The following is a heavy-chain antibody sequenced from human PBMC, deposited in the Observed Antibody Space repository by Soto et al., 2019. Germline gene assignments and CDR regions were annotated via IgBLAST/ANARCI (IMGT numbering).Heavy chain of an antibody. Sequence: ASVKVSCKASGYTFTSYAMHWVRQAPGQRLEWMGWINAGNGNTKYSQKFQGRVTITRDTSASTAYMELSSLRSEDTAVYYCARDFATSVFGVVIRTYDYWGQGTLVTVSS. J-gene: IGHJ4*02. V-gene: IGHV1-3*01. D-gene: IGHD3-3*01. CDR1: GYTFTSYA. CDR3: ARDFATSVFGVVIRTYDY. CDR2: INAGNGNT.